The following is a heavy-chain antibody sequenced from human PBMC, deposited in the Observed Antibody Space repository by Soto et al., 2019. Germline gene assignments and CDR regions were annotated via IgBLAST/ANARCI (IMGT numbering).Heavy chain of an antibody. CDR2: IWYDGSNK. V-gene: IGHV3-33*01. J-gene: IGHJ4*02. D-gene: IGHD1-26*01. CDR1: GFTFSSYG. Sequence: QVQLVESGGGVVQPGRSLRLSCAASGFTFSSYGMHWVRQAPGKGLEWVARIWYDGSNKYYVDSVKGRFTISRDNSKNTLYLQMNSLRAEDTAVYYCARDRWGAEYWCQGTLVTVSS. CDR3: ARDRWGAEY.